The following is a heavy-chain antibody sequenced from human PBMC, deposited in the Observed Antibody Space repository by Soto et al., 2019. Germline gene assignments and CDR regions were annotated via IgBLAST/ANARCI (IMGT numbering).Heavy chain of an antibody. J-gene: IGHJ1*01. D-gene: IGHD1-26*01. Sequence: PGGSLRLSCAASGFTFSSYSMNWVRQAPGKGLEWVSSISSSSSYIYYADSVKGRFTISRDNAKNSLYLQMNSLRAEDTAVYYCARDFRATSAEYFQHWGQGTLVTVSS. CDR2: ISSSSSYI. CDR3: ARDFRATSAEYFQH. CDR1: GFTFSSYS. V-gene: IGHV3-21*01.